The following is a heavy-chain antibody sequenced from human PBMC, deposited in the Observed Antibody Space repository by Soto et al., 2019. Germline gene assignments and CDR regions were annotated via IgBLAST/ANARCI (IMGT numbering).Heavy chain of an antibody. CDR3: AKDRQLVPGY. V-gene: IGHV3-30*18. CDR1: GFTFSNYG. CDR2: ISYDGSSK. D-gene: IGHD6-6*01. J-gene: IGHJ4*02. Sequence: QVQLVESGGGVVQPGRSLRLSCAASGFTFSNYGIHWVRQATGKGLEWVAVISYDGSSKYYADSVKGRLTISRDNSKNALSLHMNSLSVEDMAVYYCAKDRQLVPGYWGQGTLVTVSS.